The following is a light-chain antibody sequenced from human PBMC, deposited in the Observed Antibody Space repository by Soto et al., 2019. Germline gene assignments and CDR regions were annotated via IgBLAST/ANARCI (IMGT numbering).Light chain of an antibody. CDR3: SSYTSSSTL. CDR2: DVS. CDR1: SSDVGGYNN. Sequence: QSALTQPASVSGSPGQSITISCTGTSSDVGGYNNVSWYQQHPGKAPKLMIYDVSNRPSGVSNRFSGSKSGNTASLTISGIQAEDEADYYCSSYTSSSTLFGGGTKLTVL. V-gene: IGLV2-14*01. J-gene: IGLJ2*01.